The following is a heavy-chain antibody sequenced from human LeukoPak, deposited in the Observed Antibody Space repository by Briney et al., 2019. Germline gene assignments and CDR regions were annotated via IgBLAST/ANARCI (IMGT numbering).Heavy chain of an antibody. V-gene: IGHV3-7*03. CDR3: ASFSGYEYYYYGMDV. CDR1: GFTFSSYW. Sequence: PGGSLRLSCAASGFTFSSYWMSWVRQAPGKGLEWVANIKQDGSEKYYVDSVKGRFTISRDNAKNSLYLQMNSLRAEDTVVYYCASFSGYEYYYYGMDVWGKGTTVTVSS. J-gene: IGHJ6*04. D-gene: IGHD5-12*01. CDR2: IKQDGSEK.